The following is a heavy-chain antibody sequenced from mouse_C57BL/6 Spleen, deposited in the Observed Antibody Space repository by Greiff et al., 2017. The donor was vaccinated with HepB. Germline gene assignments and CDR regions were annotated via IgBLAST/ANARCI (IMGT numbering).Heavy chain of an antibody. V-gene: IGHV1-59*01. CDR1: GYTFTSYW. D-gene: IGHD1-1*01. CDR2: IDPSDSYT. J-gene: IGHJ4*01. Sequence: QVQLQQSGAELVRPGTSVKLSCKASGYTFTSYWMHWVKQRPGQGLEWIGVIDPSDSYTNYNQKFKGKATLTVDTSSSTAYMQLSSLTSEDSAVYYCAKGGSSYDYYAMDYWGQGTSVTVSS. CDR3: AKGGSSYDYYAMDY.